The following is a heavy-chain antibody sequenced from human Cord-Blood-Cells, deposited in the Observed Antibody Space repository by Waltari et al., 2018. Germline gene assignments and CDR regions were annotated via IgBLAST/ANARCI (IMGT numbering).Heavy chain of an antibody. Sequence: QVQLQQWGAGLLKPSETLSLTCAVYGGSFRGYYWSWIGQPPGKGLEWIGEINHSGSTNYNPSLKSRVTISVDTSKNQFSLKLSSVTAADTAVYYCARGPGSYYFDYWGQGTLVTVSS. CDR2: INHSGST. J-gene: IGHJ4*02. V-gene: IGHV4-34*01. D-gene: IGHD3-10*01. CDR1: GGSFRGYY. CDR3: ARGPGSYYFDY.